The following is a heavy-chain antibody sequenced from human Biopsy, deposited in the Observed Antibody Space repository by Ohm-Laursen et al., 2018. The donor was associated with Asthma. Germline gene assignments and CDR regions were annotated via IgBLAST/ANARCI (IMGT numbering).Heavy chain of an antibody. D-gene: IGHD5-18*01. CDR3: ARFKRGYSYGYAGVFDY. Sequence: SLRLSCSASGFTFSSYSMNWVRQAPGKGLEWVSYISSSSSTTYYADSVKGRFTISRDNAKNSLYLQMNSLRDEDTAVYYCARFKRGYSYGYAGVFDYWGQGTLVTVSS. CDR1: GFTFSSYS. CDR2: ISSSSSTT. V-gene: IGHV3-48*02. J-gene: IGHJ4*02.